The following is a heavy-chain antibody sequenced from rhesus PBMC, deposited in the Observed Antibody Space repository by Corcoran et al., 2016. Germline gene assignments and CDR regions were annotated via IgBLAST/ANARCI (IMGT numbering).Heavy chain of an antibody. J-gene: IGHJ4*01. CDR1: GGSISDSYY. CDR2: IYGSGGST. D-gene: IGHD4-35*01. CDR3: ATPEGGYGNYFGHY. Sequence: QVQLQESGPGLVKPSETLSLPCTVSGGSISDSYYWSWIRSPPGKGLEWMGRIYGSGGSTNYNPSLKSRVTISRDTSKNQFSLKLSSVTAADTAVYYCATPEGGYGNYFGHYWGQGVLVTVSS. V-gene: IGHV4-160*01.